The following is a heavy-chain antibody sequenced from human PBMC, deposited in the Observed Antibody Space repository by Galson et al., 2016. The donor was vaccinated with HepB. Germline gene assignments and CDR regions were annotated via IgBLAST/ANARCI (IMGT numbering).Heavy chain of an antibody. J-gene: IGHJ4*02. CDR3: ARLDYYDSSGIAANY. V-gene: IGHV3-73*01. D-gene: IGHD3-22*01. CDR2: IRSKANSYAT. CDR1: GFSFSGSA. Sequence: SLRLSCAASGFSFSGSAMHWVRQASGKGLEWVGRIRSKANSYATAYAASVKGRFTISRDDSKSMAYLQMNSLKTEDTAVYYCARLDYYDSSGIAANYWGQGTLVTVSS.